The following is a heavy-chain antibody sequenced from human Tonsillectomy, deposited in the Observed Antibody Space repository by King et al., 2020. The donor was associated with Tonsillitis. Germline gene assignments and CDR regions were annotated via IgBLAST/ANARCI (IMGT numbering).Heavy chain of an antibody. CDR1: GDSISSYY. CDR3: ARLTGDYPYYYYYMDV. J-gene: IGHJ6*03. V-gene: IGHV4-59*08. Sequence: LQLQESGPGLVKPSETLSLTCTVSGDSISSYYWSWVRQPPGKGLEWIGYISSSVTTNSNPSLKSRVTISVDTSKNQFSLRLSSVTAADTAIYYCARLTGDYPYYYYYMDVWGKGATVAVAS. D-gene: IGHD4-17*01. CDR2: ISSSVTT.